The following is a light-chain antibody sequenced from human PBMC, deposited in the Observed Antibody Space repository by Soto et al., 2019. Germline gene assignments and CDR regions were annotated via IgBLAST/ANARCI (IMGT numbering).Light chain of an antibody. CDR2: EVS. CDR3: CSFTTSSTLV. CDR1: SSDIGAYNH. J-gene: IGLJ1*01. V-gene: IGLV2-14*01. Sequence: QSVLTQPASVSGSPGQSITISCTGTSSDIGAYNHVSWYQQNPGKALQLIIYEVSNRPSGLSNRFSASKSGNAASLTISGLQAEDEADYFCCSFTTSSTLVFGTGTKVTVL.